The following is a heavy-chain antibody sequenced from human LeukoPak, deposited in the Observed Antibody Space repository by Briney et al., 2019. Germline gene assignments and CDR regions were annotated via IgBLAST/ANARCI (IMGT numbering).Heavy chain of an antibody. CDR3: ARDRRADYGVNDDAFDI. Sequence: GGSLRLSCTASGFSFNDYDMHWVRQAAGKGLEWVAHIGTGTDTHFSDSVKGRFTISRENAENSMYLQMNYLRVEDTAVYYCARDRRADYGVNDDAFDIWGQGTMVIVSS. J-gene: IGHJ3*02. CDR2: IGTGTDT. D-gene: IGHD4-17*01. CDR1: GFSFNDYD. V-gene: IGHV3-13*01.